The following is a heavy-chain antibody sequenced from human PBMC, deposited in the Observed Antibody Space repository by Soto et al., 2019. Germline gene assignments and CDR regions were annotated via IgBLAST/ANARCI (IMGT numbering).Heavy chain of an antibody. Sequence: PGGSLRLSCAASGFTFSSYAMSWVRQAPGKGLEWVSAISGSGGSTYYADSVKGRFTISRDNSKNTLYLQMNSLRAEDTAVYYCAKDTSLMLLQDIVVVPANLDYWGQGTLVTVSS. V-gene: IGHV3-23*01. J-gene: IGHJ4*02. CDR3: AKDTSLMLLQDIVVVPANLDY. D-gene: IGHD2-2*01. CDR1: GFTFSSYA. CDR2: ISGSGGST.